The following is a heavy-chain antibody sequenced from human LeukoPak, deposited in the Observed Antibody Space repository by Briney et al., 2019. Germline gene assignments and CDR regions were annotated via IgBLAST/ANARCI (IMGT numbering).Heavy chain of an antibody. CDR1: GGSISSYY. CDR3: AGGYSGYDYFDY. V-gene: IGHV4-59*08. D-gene: IGHD5-12*01. CDR2: IYYSGST. Sequence: SETLSFTCTVSGGSISSYYWSWIRQPPGKGLEWIGYIYYSGSTNYNPSLKSRVTISVDTSKNQFSLKLSSVTAADTAVYYCAGGYSGYDYFDYWGQGTLVTVSS. J-gene: IGHJ4*02.